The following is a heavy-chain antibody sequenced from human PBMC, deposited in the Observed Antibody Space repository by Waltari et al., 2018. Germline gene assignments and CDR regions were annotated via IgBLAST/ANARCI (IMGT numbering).Heavy chain of an antibody. CDR3: STWLRAHFDY. J-gene: IGHJ4*02. Sequence: VQLVESGGGVVQPGRSLRLSCVASGFIFSSYTLIWVRQAPGKGLEWVSTISDPATGNTHYADSVKGRFTISRDDSRNTVYLQMNGLIAEDTAVYYCSTWLRAHFDYWGQGTPVTVSS. V-gene: IGHV3-23*04. CDR2: ISDPATGNT. D-gene: IGHD5-12*01. CDR1: GFIFSSYT.